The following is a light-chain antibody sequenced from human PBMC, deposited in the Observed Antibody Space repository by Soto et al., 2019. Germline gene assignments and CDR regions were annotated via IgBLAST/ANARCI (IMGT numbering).Light chain of an antibody. CDR1: RSVGAY. CDR3: QQYVSIPLT. Sequence: EIVLTQSPGTLSLSPGERATLSCRASRSVGAYLAWYQQSPGLAPRLLIYAASSRATVIPDRFSGSGSGTDFTLTISRLEPEDSAVYYCQQYVSIPLTFGGGTKVDI. CDR2: AAS. V-gene: IGKV3-20*01. J-gene: IGKJ4*01.